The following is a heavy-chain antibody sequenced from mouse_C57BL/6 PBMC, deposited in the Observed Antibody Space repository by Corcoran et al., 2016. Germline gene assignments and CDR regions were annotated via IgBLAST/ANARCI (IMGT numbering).Heavy chain of an antibody. V-gene: IGHV1-81*01. J-gene: IGHJ1*03. CDR1: GYTFPSYG. D-gene: IGHD4-1*01. CDR2: IYPRSGNT. CDR3: ARGHWDGDWYFDV. Sequence: QVQLQQSVAELARPGASVKLSCKASGYTFPSYGISWVKQRTGQGLEWIGEIYPRSGNTYYNEKFKGKATLTADKSSSTAYMELRSLTSEDSAVYFCARGHWDGDWYFDVWGTGTTVTVSS.